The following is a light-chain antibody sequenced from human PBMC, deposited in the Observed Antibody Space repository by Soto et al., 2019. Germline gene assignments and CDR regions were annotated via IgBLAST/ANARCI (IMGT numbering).Light chain of an antibody. V-gene: IGKV1-6*02. Sequence: AIHMTQPPSSLSASLWDKVTITCRASQSIRNYLGWYKQKQGKDPKIMIYAASTLQSGVQSRFSGSGSGTDFTLTISSLQPEDFATYYCQKYNTSPRTGGQGTTGDIK. CDR2: AAS. J-gene: IGKJ1*01. CDR3: QKYNTSPRT. CDR1: QSIRNY.